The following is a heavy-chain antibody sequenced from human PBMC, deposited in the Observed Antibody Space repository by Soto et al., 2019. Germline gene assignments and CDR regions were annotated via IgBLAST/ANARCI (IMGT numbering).Heavy chain of an antibody. CDR2: ISGSGGST. CDR1: GFTFSSYA. J-gene: IGHJ3*02. V-gene: IGHV3-23*01. CDR3: AKDRNYYDSSGNAFDI. D-gene: IGHD3-22*01. Sequence: GGSLRLSCAASGFTFSSYAMSWVRQAPGKGLEWVSAISGSGGSTYYADSVKGRFTISRDNSKNTLYLQMNSLRAEDTAVYYCAKDRNYYDSSGNAFDIWGQGTMVTVSS.